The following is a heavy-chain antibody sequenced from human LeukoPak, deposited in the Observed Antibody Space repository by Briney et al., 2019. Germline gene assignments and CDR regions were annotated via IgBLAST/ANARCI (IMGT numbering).Heavy chain of an antibody. D-gene: IGHD1-26*01. CDR2: IYHSGST. CDR3: AREVDSGSYY. V-gene: IGHV4-38-2*02. J-gene: IGHJ4*02. Sequence: SETLSLTCAVSGYSISSGYYWGWIRQPPGKGLEWIGSIYHSGSTYYNPSLKSRVTISVDTSKNQFSLKLSSVTAADTAVYYCAREVDSGSYYWGQGTLVTVSS. CDR1: GYSISSGYY.